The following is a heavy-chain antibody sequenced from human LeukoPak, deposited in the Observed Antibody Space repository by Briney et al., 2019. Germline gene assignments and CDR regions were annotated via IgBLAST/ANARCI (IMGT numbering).Heavy chain of an antibody. V-gene: IGHV1-46*01. CDR3: ARDLGYYDSSGYYYKVATF. Sequence: GASVKVSCKASGYTFTSYYMHWVRQAPGQGLEWMGIINPSGGSTSYAQKFQGGVTMTRDMSTSTVYMELSSLRSEDTAVYYCARDLGYYDSSGYYYKVATFWGQGTLVTVSS. J-gene: IGHJ4*02. D-gene: IGHD3-22*01. CDR1: GYTFTSYY. CDR2: INPSGGST.